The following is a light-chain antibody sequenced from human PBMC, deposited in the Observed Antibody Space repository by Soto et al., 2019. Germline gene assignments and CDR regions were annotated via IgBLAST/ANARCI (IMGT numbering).Light chain of an antibody. CDR3: SSYTNKDTLL. CDR1: SSDVGGYDH. CDR2: DVT. J-gene: IGLJ3*02. Sequence: QSALTQPASVSGSPGQSITISCTGTSSDVGGYDHVSWYQQHPGKAPKLIIYDVTVRPSGISRRFSGSKSDNTASLAVSGXXXEXEADYYCSSYTNKDTLLFGGGTKLTVL. V-gene: IGLV2-14*03.